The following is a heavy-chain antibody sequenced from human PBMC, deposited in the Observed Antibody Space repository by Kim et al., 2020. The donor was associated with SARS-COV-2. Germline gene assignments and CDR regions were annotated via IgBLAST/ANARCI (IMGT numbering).Heavy chain of an antibody. J-gene: IGHJ4*02. V-gene: IGHV7-4-1*02. CDR1: GYTFDDSA. CDR2: INTNTGNP. Sequence: ASVKVSCRASGYTFDDSALNWVRQAPGQGLQWMVWINTNTGNPTYAQGFTGRVVFSLDTSVSTAYLEITSLKAEDTAVYYCAREREKRDYDSWSGWYYFDYWGQGTLVTVSS. D-gene: IGHD3-3*01. CDR3: AREREKRDYDSWSGWYYFDY.